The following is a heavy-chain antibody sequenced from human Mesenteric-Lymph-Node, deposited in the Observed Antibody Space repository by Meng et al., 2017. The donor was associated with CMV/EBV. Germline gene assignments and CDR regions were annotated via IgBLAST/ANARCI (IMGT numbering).Heavy chain of an antibody. Sequence: GESLKISCAASGFTFSSYWMHWVRQAPGKGLVWVSRIYSDGSSTTYADSVKGRFTISRDNANNTLYLQMNSLRAEDTAVYYCARESVMRDSGRYFDYWGQGTLVTVSS. CDR3: ARESVMRDSGRYFDY. CDR2: IYSDGSST. J-gene: IGHJ4*02. CDR1: GFTFSSYW. D-gene: IGHD3-16*01. V-gene: IGHV3-74*01.